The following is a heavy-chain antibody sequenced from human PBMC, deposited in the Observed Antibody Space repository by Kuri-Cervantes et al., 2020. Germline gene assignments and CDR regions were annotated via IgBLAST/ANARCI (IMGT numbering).Heavy chain of an antibody. CDR3: AEDALVSSGPRHAFDI. Sequence: GGSLRLSCAASGFAFGDYAMHWVRQSPGKGLEYVSSIHWDSSNMDYADSVKGRFTISRDNSKNTLYLQMNSLRAEDTAVYYCAEDALVSSGPRHAFDIWGQGTMVTVSS. CDR2: IHWDSSNM. D-gene: IGHD6-19*01. J-gene: IGHJ3*02. V-gene: IGHV3-9*01. CDR1: GFAFGDYA.